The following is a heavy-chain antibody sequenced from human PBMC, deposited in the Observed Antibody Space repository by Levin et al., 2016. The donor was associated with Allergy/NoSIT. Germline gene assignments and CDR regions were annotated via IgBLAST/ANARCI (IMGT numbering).Heavy chain of an antibody. CDR3: AKATSGGVGATPDH. CDR1: GLTFSSYA. D-gene: IGHD1-26*01. Sequence: GESLKISCAASGLTFSSYAMHWVRQAPGKGLEWVSVISGSGGSTYYADSVKGRFTISRDNSKDTLYLQMHNLRAEDTAVYYCAKATSGGVGATPDHWGQGTLVTVSS. J-gene: IGHJ4*02. V-gene: IGHV3-23*01. CDR2: ISGSGGST.